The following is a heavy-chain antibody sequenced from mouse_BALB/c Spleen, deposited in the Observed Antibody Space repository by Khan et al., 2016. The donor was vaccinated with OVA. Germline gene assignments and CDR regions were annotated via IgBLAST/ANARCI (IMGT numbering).Heavy chain of an antibody. D-gene: IGHD2-1*01. CDR1: GYSITSGYS. V-gene: IGHV3-1*02. CDR3: ARDGNYMDY. CDR2: IYYRGSI. Sequence: EVELVESGPDLVKPSQSLALTCTVTGYSITSGYSWHWIRQFPGNKLEWMGYIYYRGSINYNPSLKSRISITRDTSKNQVFLQLISVTTEDTDTYYCARDGNYMDYWGQGTAVTVSS. J-gene: IGHJ4*01.